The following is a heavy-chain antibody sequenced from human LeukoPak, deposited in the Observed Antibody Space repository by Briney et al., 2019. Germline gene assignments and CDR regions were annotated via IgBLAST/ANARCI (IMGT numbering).Heavy chain of an antibody. CDR3: ARGGDRFDY. D-gene: IGHD4-17*01. CDR2: IYTSGST. V-gene: IGHV4-61*02. Sequence: PSQTLSLTCTVSGGSISSGSYYWSWLRQPAGMELEWIGRIYTSGSTNYNPSLKSRVTISVDTSKNQFSLKLSSVSAADTAVYYCARGGDRFDYWGQGTLVTVSS. CDR1: GGSISSGSYY. J-gene: IGHJ4*02.